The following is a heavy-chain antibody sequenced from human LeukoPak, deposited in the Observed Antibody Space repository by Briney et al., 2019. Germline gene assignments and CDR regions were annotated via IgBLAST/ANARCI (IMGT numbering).Heavy chain of an antibody. CDR2: IRSKTYSGAT. D-gene: IGHD2-15*01. CDR3: TRNPHPYCSGVHCPGDS. J-gene: IGHJ4*02. Sequence: GRSLRLSCTTSGFTFGDYGMSWFRQAPGKGLEWVSFIRSKTYSGATDYAASVRGRFVISRDDSESIAYLQMNSLKTEDTGVYYCTRNPHPYCSGVHCPGDSWGQGALVTVSS. V-gene: IGHV3-49*03. CDR1: GFTFGDYG.